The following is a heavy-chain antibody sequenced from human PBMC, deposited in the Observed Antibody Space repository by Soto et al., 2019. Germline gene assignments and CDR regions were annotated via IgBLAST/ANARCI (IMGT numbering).Heavy chain of an antibody. Sequence: GGSLRLSCSASGFTFSSYAMHWVRQAPGKGLEYVSVITSNGGSTYYADSVKGRFTISRDNSKNTLYLQMNSLRVEDTAVYFCAREIGYSSTWPAYWGQGTLVTVSS. CDR1: GFTFSSYA. V-gene: IGHV3-64*04. CDR2: ITSNGGST. J-gene: IGHJ4*02. CDR3: AREIGYSSTWPAY. D-gene: IGHD6-13*01.